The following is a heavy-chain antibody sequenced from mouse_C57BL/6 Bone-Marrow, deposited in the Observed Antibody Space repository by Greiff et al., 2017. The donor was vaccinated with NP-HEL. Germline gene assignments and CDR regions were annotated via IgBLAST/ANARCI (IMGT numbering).Heavy chain of an antibody. J-gene: IGHJ4*01. CDR3: ARRDYDGYYYAMDY. Sequence: VQLQESGPGLVQPSQSLSITCTVSGFSLTSYGVHWVRQSPGKGLEWLGVIWSGGSTDYNTAFISRLSISKDNSKSQVFFKMNRLQADDTAIDYCARRDYDGYYYAMDYWGQGTSVTVSS. V-gene: IGHV2-2*01. CDR1: GFSLTSYG. CDR2: IWSGGST. D-gene: IGHD2-4*01.